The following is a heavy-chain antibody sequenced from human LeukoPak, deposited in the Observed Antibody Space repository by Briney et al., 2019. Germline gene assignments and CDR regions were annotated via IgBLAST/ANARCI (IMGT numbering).Heavy chain of an antibody. D-gene: IGHD4-23*01. CDR3: ARVKVGDYGGKEVFDY. Sequence: GASVTVSCKVSGYTLTELSMHWVRQAPGKGLEWMGGFDPEDGETIYAQKFQGRVTMTEDTSTDTAYMELSSLRSEDTAVYYCARVKVGDYGGKEVFDYWGQGTLVTVSS. CDR1: GYTLTELS. CDR2: FDPEDGET. J-gene: IGHJ4*02. V-gene: IGHV1-24*01.